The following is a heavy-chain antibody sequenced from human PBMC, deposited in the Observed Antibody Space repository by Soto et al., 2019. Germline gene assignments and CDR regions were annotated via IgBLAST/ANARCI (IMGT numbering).Heavy chain of an antibody. J-gene: IGHJ5*02. CDR3: ARDLNGYYYDSSGHRNWFDP. D-gene: IGHD3-22*01. V-gene: IGHV1-2*02. CDR2: INPNSGGT. CDR1: GYTFTGYY. Sequence: VASVKVSCKASGYTFTGYYMHWVRQAPGQGLEWMGWINPNSGGTNYAQKFQGRVTMTRDTSISTAYMELSRLRSDDTAVYYCARDLNGYYYDSSGHRNWFDPWGQGTLVTVSS.